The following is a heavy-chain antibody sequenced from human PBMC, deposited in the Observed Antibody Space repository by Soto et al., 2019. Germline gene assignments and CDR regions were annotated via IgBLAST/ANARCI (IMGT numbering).Heavy chain of an antibody. D-gene: IGHD2-15*01. V-gene: IGHV4-31*03. CDR1: GGSISSGGYY. CDR3: ARGPLYVVVAATQNWFDP. Sequence: QVQLQESGPGLVKPSQTLSLTCTVSGGSISSGGYYWSWIRQHPGKGLEWIGYIYYSGSTYYNPSLKSRVTISVDTSKNQFSLKLSSVTVADTAVYYCARGPLYVVVAATQNWFDPWGQGTLVTVSS. J-gene: IGHJ5*02. CDR2: IYYSGST.